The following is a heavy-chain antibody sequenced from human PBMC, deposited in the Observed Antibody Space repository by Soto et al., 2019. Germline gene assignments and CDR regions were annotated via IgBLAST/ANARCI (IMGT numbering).Heavy chain of an antibody. CDR1: GYTFPTYW. Sequence: PGESLNISCKGSGYTFPTYWIGWVRQLPGKGLEWMGIIYPRDSQIRYNPSYQGQVTISADKSINTAYLQWSSLKASYTAMYYCASPYFSTFGAVDIFGLVTMVTVSS. D-gene: IGHD3-10*01. CDR3: ASPYFSTFGAVDI. CDR2: IYPRDSQI. V-gene: IGHV5-51*01. J-gene: IGHJ3*02.